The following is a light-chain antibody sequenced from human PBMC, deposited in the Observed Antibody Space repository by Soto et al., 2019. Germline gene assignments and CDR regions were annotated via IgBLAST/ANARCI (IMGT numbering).Light chain of an antibody. Sequence: QSALTQPASVSGSPGQSITISCTGTSSDVGGYNYVSWYQQHPGKAPKLMIYDVSNRPSGVSNRFSGSKSGNTASLTISGLQAEEEADYYCISYTGSSTRGVFGTGTKLTVL. V-gene: IGLV2-14*01. CDR2: DVS. CDR1: SSDVGGYNY. CDR3: ISYTGSSTRGV. J-gene: IGLJ1*01.